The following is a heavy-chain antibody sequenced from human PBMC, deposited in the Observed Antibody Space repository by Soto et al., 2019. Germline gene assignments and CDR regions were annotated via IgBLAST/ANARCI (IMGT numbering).Heavy chain of an antibody. CDR3: AKATTATPLSRYYYYYMDV. V-gene: IGHV3-23*01. J-gene: IGHJ6*03. D-gene: IGHD1-26*01. Sequence: PGGSLRLSCAASGFTFSSYAMSWVRQAPGKGLEWVSAISGGGGSTYYADSVKGRFTISRDNSKNTLYLQMNSLRAEDTAVYYCAKATTATPLSRYYYYYMDVWGKGTTVTVSS. CDR1: GFTFSSYA. CDR2: ISGGGGST.